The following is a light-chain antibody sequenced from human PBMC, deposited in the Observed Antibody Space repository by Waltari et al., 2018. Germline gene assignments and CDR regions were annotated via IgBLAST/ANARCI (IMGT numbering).Light chain of an antibody. V-gene: IGLV1-44*01. CDR1: SSNIGRNT. J-gene: IGLJ2*01. CDR3: AVWDGSLNGHVV. CDR2: SNN. Sequence: QSVLTQPPSASGTPGQRVFISCSGSSSNIGRNTVNWYQQLQATAPKLLIFSNNQRPSEIPDRFSATNFGTSASLAISVLQSEDEADYYCAVWDGSLNGHVVFGGGTKLTVL.